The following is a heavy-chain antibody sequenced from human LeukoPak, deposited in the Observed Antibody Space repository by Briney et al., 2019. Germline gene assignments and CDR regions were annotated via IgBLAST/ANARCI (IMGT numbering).Heavy chain of an antibody. J-gene: IGHJ4*02. CDR1: GGTFSSYA. CDR3: ARGRRDGYNAAFEY. CDR2: IIPIFGTA. D-gene: IGHD5-24*01. V-gene: IGHV1-69*05. Sequence: SVTVSCKASGGTFSSYAISWVRQAPGQGLEWMGGIIPIFGTANYAQKFQGRVTITTDESTSTAYMELSSLRSEDTAVYYCARGRRDGYNAAFEYWGQGTLVTVSS.